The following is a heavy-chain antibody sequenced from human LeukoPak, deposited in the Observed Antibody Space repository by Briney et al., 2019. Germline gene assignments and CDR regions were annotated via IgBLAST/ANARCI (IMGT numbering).Heavy chain of an antibody. CDR3: ASREYYYDSSGEFIFDY. V-gene: IGHV4-34*01. Sequence: SETLSLACAVYGGSFSGYYWSWIRQPPGKGLEWIGEINHSGSTNYNPSLKSRVTISVDTSKNQFSLKLSSVTAADTAVYYCASREYYYDSSGEFIFDYWGQGTLVTVSS. CDR2: INHSGST. D-gene: IGHD3-22*01. J-gene: IGHJ4*02. CDR1: GGSFSGYY.